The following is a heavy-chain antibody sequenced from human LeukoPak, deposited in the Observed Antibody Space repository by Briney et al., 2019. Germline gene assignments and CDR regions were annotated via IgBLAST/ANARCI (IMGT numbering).Heavy chain of an antibody. J-gene: IGHJ5*02. V-gene: IGHV3-7*01. CDR2: IKQDGSEK. D-gene: IGHD6-13*01. CDR1: GFTFCSYW. Sequence: GGSLRLSCAASGFTFCSYWMSWIHQAPGKGLEWVANIKQDGSEKYYVDSVKGRFTISRDNAKNSLYLQMNSLRAEDTAVYYCARLSIAAAGTEWFDPWGQGTLVTVSS. CDR3: ARLSIAAAGTEWFDP.